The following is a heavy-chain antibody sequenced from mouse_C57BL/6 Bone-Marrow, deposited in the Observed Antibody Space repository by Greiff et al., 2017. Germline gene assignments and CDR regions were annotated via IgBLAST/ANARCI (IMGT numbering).Heavy chain of an antibody. CDR1: GFTFSSYA. CDR2: ISDGGSYT. V-gene: IGHV5-4*01. J-gene: IGHJ2*01. Sequence: EVQVVESGGGLVKPGGSLKLSCAASGFTFSSYAMSWVRQTPEKRLEWVATISDGGSYTYYPDNVKGRFTISRDNAKNNLYLQMIHLKSEDTAMYYCARDRYSYYYGSSLYFDYWGQGTTLTVSS. D-gene: IGHD1-1*01. CDR3: ARDRYSYYYGSSLYFDY.